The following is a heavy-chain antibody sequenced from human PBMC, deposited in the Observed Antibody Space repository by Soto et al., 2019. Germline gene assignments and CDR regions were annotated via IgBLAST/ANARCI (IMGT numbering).Heavy chain of an antibody. CDR2: IYYSGST. J-gene: IGHJ6*02. CDR1: CGSISSSSYY. V-gene: IGHV4-39*01. Sequence: SETLSLTCTISCGSISSSSYYWGWIRQPPGKGLEWIGSIYYSGSTYYNPSLKSRVTISVDTSKNQFSLKLSSVTAADTAVYYCEAYYYDSSGLEADYYYGMDVWGQGTTVTVSS. D-gene: IGHD3-22*01. CDR3: EAYYYDSSGLEADYYYGMDV.